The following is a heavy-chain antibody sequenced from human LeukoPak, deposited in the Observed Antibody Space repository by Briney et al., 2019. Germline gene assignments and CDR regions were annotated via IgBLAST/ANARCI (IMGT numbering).Heavy chain of an antibody. J-gene: IGHJ4*02. Sequence: GGSLRLSCAASGFTFSSYEMNWVRQAPGKGLEWVSYISSSGSTIYYADSVKGRFTISRDNAKNSLYLQMNSLRGEDTALYYCAKTGSSGWQSIDYWGQGTLVTVSS. CDR1: GFTFSSYE. CDR3: AKTGSSGWQSIDY. V-gene: IGHV3-48*03. D-gene: IGHD6-19*01. CDR2: ISSSGSTI.